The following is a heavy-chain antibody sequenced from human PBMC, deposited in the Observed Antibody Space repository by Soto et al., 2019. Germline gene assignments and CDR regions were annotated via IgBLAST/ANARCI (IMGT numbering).Heavy chain of an antibody. V-gene: IGHV4-59*01. CDR1: GGSISSYY. D-gene: IGHD6-13*01. CDR2: IYYSGST. J-gene: IGHJ4*02. CDR3: ARESAIAALDY. Sequence: QVQLQESGPGLVKPSETLSLTCTVSGGSISSYYWSWIRQPPGKGLEWIGYIYYSGSTNYNPSLKSRVTISVDTSKSQCSLKPSSVTSADTAVYYCARESAIAALDYWGQGTLVTVSS.